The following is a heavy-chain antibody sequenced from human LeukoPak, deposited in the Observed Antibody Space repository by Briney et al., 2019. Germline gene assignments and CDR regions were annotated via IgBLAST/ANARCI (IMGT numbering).Heavy chain of an antibody. CDR2: MNPNSGNT. CDR1: GYTFTNYD. J-gene: IGHJ4*02. V-gene: IGHV1-8*01. D-gene: IGHD2-8*01. CDR3: TRSVRNGHFDY. Sequence: ASVKVSCKASGYTFTNYDINWVRQATGQGLEWMGWMNPNSGNTGYAQKFQGRVTMTRSTSISTAYMELSSLRFEDTAVYFCTRSVRNGHFDYWGQGTQVTVSS.